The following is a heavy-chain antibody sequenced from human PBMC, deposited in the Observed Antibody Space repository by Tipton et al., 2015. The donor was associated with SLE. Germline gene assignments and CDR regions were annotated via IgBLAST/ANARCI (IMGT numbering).Heavy chain of an antibody. J-gene: IGHJ4*02. CDR1: GGSFSGYH. Sequence: TLSLTCAVYGGSFSGYHWTWIRQPPGKGLEWIGEINHSGSTNYNPSLKTRVTISVDTSKNQFSLKLRSVTAADTAVYYCARLASGYHWDWGQGTLVTVSS. D-gene: IGHD5-12*01. CDR3: ARLASGYHWD. CDR2: INHSGST. V-gene: IGHV4-34*01.